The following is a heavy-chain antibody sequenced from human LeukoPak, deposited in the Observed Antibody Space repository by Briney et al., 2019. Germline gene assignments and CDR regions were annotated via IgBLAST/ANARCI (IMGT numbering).Heavy chain of an antibody. V-gene: IGHV4-59*12. J-gene: IGHJ5*02. CDR2: IFYTGST. Sequence: SETLSLTCTVSGGSISSYYWSWIRQPPGKGLEWIGYIFYTGSTNYNPSLKSRVTISVDTSKNEFSLRLSSVTAADTAVYYCARGLGVNWFDPWGQGTLVTVSS. CDR3: ARGLGVNWFDP. CDR1: GGSISSYY. D-gene: IGHD4-23*01.